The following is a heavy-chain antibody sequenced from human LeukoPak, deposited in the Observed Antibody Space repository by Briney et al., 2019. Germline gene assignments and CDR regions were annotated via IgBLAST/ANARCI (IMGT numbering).Heavy chain of an antibody. Sequence: APVTVSCKASGYTFTSYGFSWVRQAPGQGLEWVGWISPYNGNTKYAQKFRGRVTMTSDTSTSTAYMELRSLRSDDTALFYCARGRRGKLRFLEWSANFWGQGTLVTVSS. D-gene: IGHD3-3*01. CDR3: ARGRRGKLRFLEWSANF. CDR2: ISPYNGNT. CDR1: GYTFTSYG. J-gene: IGHJ4*02. V-gene: IGHV1-18*01.